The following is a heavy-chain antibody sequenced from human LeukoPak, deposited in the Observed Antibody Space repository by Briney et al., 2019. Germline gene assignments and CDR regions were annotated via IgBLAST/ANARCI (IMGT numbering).Heavy chain of an antibody. D-gene: IGHD1-7*01. J-gene: IGHJ6*02. CDR2: IIPIFGTA. CDR1: GGTFSSYA. Sequence: SVKVSCKASGGTFSSYAISWVRQAPGQGLEWMGGIIPIFGTANYAQRFQGRVTITADESTSTAYMELSSLRSEDTAVYYCAVTGTTSEASYYYYYGMDVWGQGTTVTVSS. V-gene: IGHV1-69*13. CDR3: AVTGTTSEASYYYYYGMDV.